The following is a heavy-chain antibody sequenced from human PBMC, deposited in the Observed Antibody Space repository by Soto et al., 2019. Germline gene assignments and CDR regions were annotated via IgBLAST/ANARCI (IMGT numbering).Heavy chain of an antibody. J-gene: IGHJ6*02. Sequence: SETLSLTCTVSGGFVNSDTHSWSWIRQTPGKRLEWIGFIYSGGSTKNPSLRSRVTMSVDTSKDQFSLKLRSVVVADTAVYHCARFVRSCSATTCSTRADVWGQGITVTVSS. CDR2: IYSGGST. CDR1: GGFVNSDTHS. V-gene: IGHV4-61*01. CDR3: ARFVRSCSATTCSTRADV. D-gene: IGHD2-2*01.